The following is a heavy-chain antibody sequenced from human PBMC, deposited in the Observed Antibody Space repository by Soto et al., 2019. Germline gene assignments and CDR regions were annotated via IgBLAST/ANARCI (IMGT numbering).Heavy chain of an antibody. D-gene: IGHD6-6*01. CDR2: IIPIFGTA. CDR1: GGTFSSYA. V-gene: IGHV1-69*01. J-gene: IGHJ6*02. Sequence: QVQLVQSGAEVQKPGSSVKVSCKASGGTFSSYAISWVRQAPGQGLEWMGGIIPIFGTANYAQKFQGRVTITADESTSTAYMELSSLRSEDTAVYYCASTIAARLNYYYGMDVWGQGTTVTVSS. CDR3: ASTIAARLNYYYGMDV.